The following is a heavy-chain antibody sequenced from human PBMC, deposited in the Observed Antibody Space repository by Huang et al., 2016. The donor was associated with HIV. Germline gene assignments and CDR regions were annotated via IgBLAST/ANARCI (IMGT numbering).Heavy chain of an antibody. CDR2: IYLGGST. J-gene: IGHJ4*02. CDR1: GGSVNSVGQH. D-gene: IGHD2-15*01. CDR3: ARSGGLLPFDH. V-gene: IGHV4-39*01. Sequence: QVQLQESGPGLLKPSEALFLTCNVSGGSVNSVGQHWGWIRQPPRKGLEWIGSIYLGGSTYYNPSLNSLVTIATDTSKMEVPLTVSSVTPSDKAVYHCARSGGLLPFDHWGPGVLVTVSS.